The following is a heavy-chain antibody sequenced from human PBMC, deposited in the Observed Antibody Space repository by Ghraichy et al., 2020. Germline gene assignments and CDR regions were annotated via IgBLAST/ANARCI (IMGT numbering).Heavy chain of an antibody. Sequence: SETLSLTCTVSGDSISGYYWSWTRQPPGKALEWIGYIYYSGSTKYNPSLKSRVTISLDTSMTQFSLKMSSVTAADTGVYYCARDGVIRGGFYGMDVWGQGTTVTVSS. CDR1: GDSISGYY. D-gene: IGHD3-10*01. J-gene: IGHJ6*02. V-gene: IGHV4-59*01. CDR2: IYYSGST. CDR3: ARDGVIRGGFYGMDV.